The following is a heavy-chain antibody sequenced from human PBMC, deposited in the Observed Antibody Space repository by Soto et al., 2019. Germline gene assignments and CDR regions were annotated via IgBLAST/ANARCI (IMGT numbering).Heavy chain of an antibody. CDR3: ARSDGSGSRAFDY. D-gene: IGHD3-10*01. CDR1: GDTFSSYT. J-gene: IGHJ4*02. CDR2: VIPMLSMS. V-gene: IGHV1-69*02. Sequence: QVHLVQSGVEVNKPGSSVRVSCKASGDTFSSYTINWVRQAPGLGLEWMGRVIPMLSMSNYALKFQGRVTMTADKSTNTAYMELSSLRSEDTATYYCARSDGSGSRAFDYWGQGALVTVSS.